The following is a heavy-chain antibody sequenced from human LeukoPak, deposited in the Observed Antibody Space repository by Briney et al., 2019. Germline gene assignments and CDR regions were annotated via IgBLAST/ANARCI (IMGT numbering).Heavy chain of an antibody. J-gene: IGHJ4*02. D-gene: IGHD4-11*01. CDR1: GFTFSHCG. V-gene: IGHV3-33*06. CDR2: IWGDATNQ. Sequence: GGSLRLSCEASGFTFSHCGMHWVRQAPGKGLEWVAVIWGDATNQYYSDSVKGRFTISRDNFKRTVSLQMNSLRAEDTAVYYCVKDAQRGFDYSNSLQHWGQGSLVTVSS. CDR3: VKDAQRGFDYSNSLQH.